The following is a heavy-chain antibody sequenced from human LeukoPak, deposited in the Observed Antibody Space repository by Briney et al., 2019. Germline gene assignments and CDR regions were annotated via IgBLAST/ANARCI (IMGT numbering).Heavy chain of an antibody. CDR3: ARVAMLRVGPKPVWDAFDI. CDR2: IYYSGST. D-gene: IGHD1-26*01. J-gene: IGHJ3*02. Sequence: SETLSLTCTVSGYSISSGYYWGWIRQPPGMGLEWIASIYYSGSTHYNPSLASLKSLVTISGDTYKNQFSRKLSSVTAADTAVYYCARVAMLRVGPKPVWDAFDIWGRGTMVTVSP. CDR1: GYSISSGYY. V-gene: IGHV4-38-2*02.